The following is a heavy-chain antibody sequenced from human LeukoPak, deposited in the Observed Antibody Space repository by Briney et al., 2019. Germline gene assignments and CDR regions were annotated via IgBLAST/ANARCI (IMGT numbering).Heavy chain of an antibody. CDR1: GFTFSSYG. CDR2: ISYDGSNK. CDR3: ARVGLADTAMDH. J-gene: IGHJ4*02. Sequence: GGSLRLSCAASGFTFSSYGMHWVRQAPGKGLEWVAVISYDGSNKYYADSVKGRFTISRDNSKNTLYLQMNSLRAEDTAVYYCARVGLADTAMDHWGQGTLVTVSS. V-gene: IGHV3-30*03. D-gene: IGHD5-18*01.